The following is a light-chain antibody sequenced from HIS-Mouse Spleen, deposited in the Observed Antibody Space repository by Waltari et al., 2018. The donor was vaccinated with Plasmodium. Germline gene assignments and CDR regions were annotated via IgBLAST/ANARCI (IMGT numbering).Light chain of an antibody. CDR2: EDS. Sequence: SYELTQPPSVSVSPGQTARITCSGDALPKKYAYWYQQKSGQAPVLVIYEDSKRPSGIPVRFSGSSSGTMSTLTISGAQVEDAADYYCYSTDSSGNHRVFGGGTKLTVL. J-gene: IGLJ3*02. CDR3: YSTDSSGNHRV. V-gene: IGLV3-10*01. CDR1: ALPKKY.